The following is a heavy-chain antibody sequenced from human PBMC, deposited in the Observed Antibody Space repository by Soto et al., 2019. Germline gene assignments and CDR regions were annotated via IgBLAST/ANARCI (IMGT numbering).Heavy chain of an antibody. CDR1: GYTFSNYG. D-gene: IGHD6-6*01. J-gene: IGHJ4*02. CDR3: AREGQLGY. V-gene: IGHV1-18*01. CDR2: ISGYNGNT. Sequence: QVQLVQSGAEVKKPGASVKVSCKASGYTFSNYGFSWVRQAPGQGLEWMGWISGYNGNTNYAERLQGRVTMTTDTSTSTAYMEVRSLRYYDTAVYYCAREGQLGYWGQGTPVTVSS.